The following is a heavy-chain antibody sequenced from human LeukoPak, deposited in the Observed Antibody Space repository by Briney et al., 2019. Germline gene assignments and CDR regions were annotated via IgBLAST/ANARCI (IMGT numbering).Heavy chain of an antibody. CDR2: INTTSGGT. D-gene: IGHD4-23*01. J-gene: IGHJ4*02. V-gene: IGHV1-2*02. Sequence: ASVKVSCKASGYTFTAYYMHWVRQAPGQGLEWMGWINTTSGGTDYPQKFQGRVTMTGDTSIRTAYMELSRLRSDDTAVYFCARGPYGGNSYFDYWGQGTLVTVSS. CDR3: ARGPYGGNSYFDY. CDR1: GYTFTAYY.